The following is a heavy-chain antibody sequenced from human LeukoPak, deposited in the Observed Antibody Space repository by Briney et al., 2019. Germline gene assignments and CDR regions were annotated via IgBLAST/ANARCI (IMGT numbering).Heavy chain of an antibody. CDR2: IGGGDDRT. D-gene: IGHD3-3*01. CDR3: AKDPNPLYDLWTGYK. CDR1: GFTLTGHT. V-gene: IGHV3-23*01. J-gene: IGHJ4*02. Sequence: GGSLRLSCAASGFTLTGHTMTWRRQAPGKGLEGVSNIGGGDDRTYKADFVEGRFAISRDNSKNPLYLHMSRLRAEDTAVYYCAKDPNPLYDLWTGYKWGQGTLVTVSS.